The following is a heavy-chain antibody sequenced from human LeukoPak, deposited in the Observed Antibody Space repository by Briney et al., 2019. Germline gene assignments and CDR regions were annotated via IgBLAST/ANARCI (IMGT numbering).Heavy chain of an antibody. CDR1: GFTFYDYA. V-gene: IGHV3-43D*03. CDR2: ISWDAGST. CDR3: AKDIGGVGYYMDV. Sequence: GGSLRLSCVASGFTFYDYAMHWVRQAPGKGLEWVSLISWDAGSTYYADSVKGRFTISRDNSQNSLYLQMHSLRPEDTALYYCAKDIGGVGYYMDVWGEGTTVTVSS. D-gene: IGHD3-10*01. J-gene: IGHJ6*03.